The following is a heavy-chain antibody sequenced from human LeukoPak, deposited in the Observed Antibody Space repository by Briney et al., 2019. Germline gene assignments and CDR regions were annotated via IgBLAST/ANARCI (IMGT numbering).Heavy chain of an antibody. J-gene: IGHJ4*02. CDR2: IGATGGDL. Sequence: PGGSLRLSCAASGFPFSSYAMTWVRQAPGKGLEWVSAIGATGGDLYYADSVKGRFTISRDNSKNTLYLQMNSLRAEDTAVYYCAKARYDFWSGYDYWGQGTLVTVSS. V-gene: IGHV3-23*01. D-gene: IGHD3-3*01. CDR1: GFPFSSYA. CDR3: AKARYDFWSGYDY.